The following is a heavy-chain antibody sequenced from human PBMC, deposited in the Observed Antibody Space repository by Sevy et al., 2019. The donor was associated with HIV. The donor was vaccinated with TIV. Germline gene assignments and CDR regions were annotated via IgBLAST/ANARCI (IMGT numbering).Heavy chain of an antibody. CDR1: GYSFTTYW. D-gene: IGHD2-21*01. CDR3: ARLEQRHCNGAHCYPFDY. Sequence: GESLKISCEGSGYSFTTYWIGWVRQMPGKGLEWMGVIYPDDSDTRYNPSFPGQVTISADKSINTAYLEWSSLKASDTAIYYCARLEQRHCNGAHCYPFDYWGQVTLVTVSS. V-gene: IGHV5-51*01. J-gene: IGHJ4*02. CDR2: IYPDDSDT.